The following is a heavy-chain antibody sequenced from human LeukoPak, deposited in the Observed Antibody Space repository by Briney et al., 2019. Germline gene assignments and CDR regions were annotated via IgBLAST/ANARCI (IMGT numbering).Heavy chain of an antibody. Sequence: GGPLRLSCAASGFTFSSYWMHWVRQAPGKGLVWVSRINSDGSSTSYADSVKGRFTISRDNAKNTLYLQMNSLRAEDTAVYYCARDQSVGALFDAFDIWGQGTMVAVSS. CDR3: ARDQSVGALFDAFDI. J-gene: IGHJ3*02. V-gene: IGHV3-74*01. CDR2: INSDGSST. D-gene: IGHD1-26*01. CDR1: GFTFSSYW.